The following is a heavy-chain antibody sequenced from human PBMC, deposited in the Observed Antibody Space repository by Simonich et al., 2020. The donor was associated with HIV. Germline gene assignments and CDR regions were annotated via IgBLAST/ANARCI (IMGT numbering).Heavy chain of an antibody. CDR2: INHSGST. CDR3: ARHRGAGYFDY. CDR1: GGSFSGYY. J-gene: IGHJ4*02. V-gene: IGHV4-34*01. Sequence: QVQLQEWGAGLLKPSETLSLTCAVYGGSFSGYYWSWIRQPPGKGLEWIGEINHSGSTNYNPSLKSRVTISGDTSKNQFSLKLSSVTAADTAVYYCARHRGAGYFDYWGQGTLVTVSS.